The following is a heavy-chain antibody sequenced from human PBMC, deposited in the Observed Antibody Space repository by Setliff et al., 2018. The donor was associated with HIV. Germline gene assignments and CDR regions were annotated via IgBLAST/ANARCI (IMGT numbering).Heavy chain of an antibody. J-gene: IGHJ4*02. D-gene: IGHD6-19*01. CDR1: GGSISNYY. Sequence: SETLSLTCTVSGGSISNYYWSWIRQPAGKGLEWIGRIYTSGSVNYNPSLNNRVTISVDTSKNQFSLKVNSVTAADTAVYYCARSPRIGVAGEFEYWGQGTLVTVSS. CDR2: IYTSGSV. V-gene: IGHV4-4*07. CDR3: ARSPRIGVAGEFEY.